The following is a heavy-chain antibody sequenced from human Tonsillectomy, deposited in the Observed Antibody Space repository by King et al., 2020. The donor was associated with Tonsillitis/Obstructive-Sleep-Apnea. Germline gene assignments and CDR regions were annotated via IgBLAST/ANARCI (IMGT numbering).Heavy chain of an antibody. CDR1: GFTFSSYD. Sequence: VQLVESGGGLVKPGGSLRLSCAASGFTFSSYDMNWVRQAPGKGLEWVSSISSSSSYIYYADSAKGRFTISRDNAKNSLYLHMNSLRTEDTAVYYCARDQESSGWYVRIDYYYYDMDVWGQGTTVTVSS. CDR3: ARDQESSGWYVRIDYYYYDMDV. CDR2: ISSSSSYI. V-gene: IGHV3-21*01. D-gene: IGHD6-13*01. J-gene: IGHJ6*02.